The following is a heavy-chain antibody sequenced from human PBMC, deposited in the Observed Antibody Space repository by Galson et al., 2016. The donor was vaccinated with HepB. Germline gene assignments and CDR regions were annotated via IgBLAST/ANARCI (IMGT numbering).Heavy chain of an antibody. CDR3: ARTAQTCLLFDN. Sequence: LSLNCTVSGGSINSGDYYWSWVRQHPGKGLEWIGYISHSGGTYYNPSLKSRTTISVDTSKNQFSLRLRSVTAADTAVYFCARTAQTCLLFDNWGQGAQVIVSS. CDR1: GGSINSGDYY. D-gene: IGHD3-22*01. CDR2: ISHSGGT. J-gene: IGHJ4*02. V-gene: IGHV4-31*03.